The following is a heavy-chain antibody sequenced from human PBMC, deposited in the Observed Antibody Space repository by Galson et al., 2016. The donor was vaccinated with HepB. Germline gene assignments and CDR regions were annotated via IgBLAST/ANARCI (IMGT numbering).Heavy chain of an antibody. CDR1: SGSVSSGGYY. D-gene: IGHD4-11*01. J-gene: IGHJ5*02. CDR2: IQNPGST. Sequence: SETLSLTCTVSSGSVSSGGYYWSWVRQSPGKGLEWIGYIQNPGSTNYNPSLKGRVTISIDRSKNQFFLELTSVTAADTAVYYCAGQPEYYSNNNWFDPWGQGTLVTVSS. V-gene: IGHV4-61*08. CDR3: AGQPEYYSNNNWFDP.